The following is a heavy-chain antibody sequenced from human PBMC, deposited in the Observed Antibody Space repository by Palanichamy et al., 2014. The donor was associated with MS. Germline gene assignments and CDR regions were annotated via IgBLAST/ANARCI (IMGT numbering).Heavy chain of an antibody. J-gene: IGHJ4*02. CDR1: GFIFRNDW. CDR2: IKPDGSEK. D-gene: IGHD2/OR15-2a*01. CDR3: ARSNNFDY. Sequence: EVQLVQSGGGLVQPGGSLRLSCAASGFIFRNDWTNWVRQAPGKGLEWAANIKPDGSEKYYVDSVKGRFTISRDNAQNSLYLQMNSLRAEDTAIYYCARSNNFDYWGQGTLVTVSS. V-gene: IGHV3-7*03.